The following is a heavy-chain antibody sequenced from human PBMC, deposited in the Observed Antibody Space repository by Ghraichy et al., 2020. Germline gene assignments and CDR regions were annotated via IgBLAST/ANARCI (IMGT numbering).Heavy chain of an antibody. CDR1: GGTFSSYA. J-gene: IGHJ4*02. V-gene: IGHV1-69*13. CDR2: IIPIFGTA. D-gene: IGHD3-10*01. Sequence: VKVSCKASGGTFSSYAISWVRQAPGQGLEWMGGIIPIFGTANYAQKFQGRVTITADESTSTAYMELSSLRSEDTAVYYCASRYYGSGSYYTFDYWGQGTLVTVSS. CDR3: ASRYYGSGSYYTFDY.